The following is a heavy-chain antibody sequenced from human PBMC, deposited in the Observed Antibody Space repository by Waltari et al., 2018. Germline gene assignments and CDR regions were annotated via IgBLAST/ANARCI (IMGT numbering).Heavy chain of an antibody. CDR3: AKQLGKAFDI. CDR2: ISYDGDNK. V-gene: IGHV3-30*18. J-gene: IGHJ3*02. D-gene: IGHD7-27*01. CDR1: GFTFGSYG. Sequence: QVQLVESGGGVVQPGRSLRLSCAASGFTFGSYGMHWVRQAPGKGLEWVALISYDGDNKYYADSVKGRFTISRDNSKNTLYLQMNSLRAEDTAVYYCAKQLGKAFDIWGQGTMATVSS.